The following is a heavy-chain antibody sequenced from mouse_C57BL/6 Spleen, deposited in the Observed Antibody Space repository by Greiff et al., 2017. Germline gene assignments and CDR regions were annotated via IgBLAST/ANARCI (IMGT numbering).Heavy chain of an antibody. CDR2: IWSGGSA. J-gene: IGHJ1*03. CDR1: GISLTSGG. V-gene: IGHV2-4*01. Sequence: QVKLMQSGPGLVQPSQSLSITCTVSGISLTSGGVHWVRQPPGTGLEWLGVIWSGGSADSNAAFISRLSISKDNSKRHMNFKMIRLQADDTDIYDSANNSYIVNWYFDVWGTGSTVTVSS. D-gene: IGHD1-3*01. CDR3: ANNSYIVNWYFDV.